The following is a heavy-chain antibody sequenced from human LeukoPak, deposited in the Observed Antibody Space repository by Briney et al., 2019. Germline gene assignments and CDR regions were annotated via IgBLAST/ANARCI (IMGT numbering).Heavy chain of an antibody. V-gene: IGHV1-8*01. J-gene: IGHJ3*02. CDR3: ARADTRRITTIVVVPAHDAFDI. CDR2: MNPNSGNT. D-gene: IGHD3-22*01. Sequence: ASVKVSCKASGYTFTSHDINWVRQATGQGLEWMGWMNPNSGNTGYAQKFQGRVTMTRNTSISTAYMVLSSLRSEDTAVYYCARADTRRITTIVVVPAHDAFDIWGQGTMVTVSS. CDR1: GYTFTSHD.